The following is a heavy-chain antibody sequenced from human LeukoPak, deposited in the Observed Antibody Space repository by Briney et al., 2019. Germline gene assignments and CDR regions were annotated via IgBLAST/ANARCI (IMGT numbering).Heavy chain of an antibody. CDR2: ISSTSSYI. V-gene: IGHV3-21*01. CDR3: ARGISGTSGYYFRGLDY. Sequence: GGSLRLSCAASGFTFTTYSMNWVRQAPGKGLEWVSSISSTSSYIHYADSVKGRFTISRDNAKNSLYLQMNSLRAEDTAVYYCARGISGTSGYYFRGLDYWGQGTLVTVSS. CDR1: GFTFTTYS. J-gene: IGHJ4*02. D-gene: IGHD3-22*01.